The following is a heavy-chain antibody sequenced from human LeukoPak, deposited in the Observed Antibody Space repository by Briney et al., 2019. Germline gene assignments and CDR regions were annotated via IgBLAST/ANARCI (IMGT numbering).Heavy chain of an antibody. CDR1: GGSSSNYY. Sequence: PSETLSLTCSVSGGSSSNYYWSWIRQPPGRGLEWIGYIYYSGSTNSNASLKSRVTISVDTSKNQFSLKLSSVTAADTAVYYCARHMGANLYYGMDVWGQGTTVTVSS. J-gene: IGHJ6*02. CDR3: ARHMGANLYYGMDV. V-gene: IGHV4-59*08. D-gene: IGHD1-26*01. CDR2: IYYSGST.